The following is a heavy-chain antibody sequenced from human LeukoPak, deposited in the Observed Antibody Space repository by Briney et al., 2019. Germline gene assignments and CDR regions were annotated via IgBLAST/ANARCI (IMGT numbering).Heavy chain of an antibody. CDR1: GGSISSGSYY. CDR3: ARHQETLFYFDY. J-gene: IGHJ4*02. V-gene: IGHV4-61*02. Sequence: SETLSLTCTVSGGSISSGSYYWSWIRQPAGKGLEWIGRIYTSGSTNYNPSLKSRVNMSVDTSNNQFSLKLSSVTAADTAVYYCARHQETLFYFDYWGQGALVTVSS. CDR2: IYTSGST.